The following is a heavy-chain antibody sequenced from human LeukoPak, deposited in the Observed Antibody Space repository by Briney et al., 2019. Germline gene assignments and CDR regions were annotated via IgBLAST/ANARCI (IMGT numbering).Heavy chain of an antibody. V-gene: IGHV4-59*08. J-gene: IGHJ4*02. Sequence: SETLSLTCTVSGGSISNYYWSWIRQPPGKGLEWIGYIYYSGSTNYNPSLKSRVTISVDTSKNQFSLKLSSVTAADTAVYYCARHGGRDGYNYRYWGQGTLVTVSS. CDR2: IYYSGST. D-gene: IGHD5-24*01. CDR1: GGSISNYY. CDR3: ARHGGRDGYNYRY.